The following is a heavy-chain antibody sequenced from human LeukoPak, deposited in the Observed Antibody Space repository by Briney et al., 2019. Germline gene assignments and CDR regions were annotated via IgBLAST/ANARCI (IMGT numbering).Heavy chain of an antibody. CDR2: ISSSSSYI. CDR3: AKDRGRHNWNYVSWFDP. V-gene: IGHV3-21*01. J-gene: IGHJ5*02. D-gene: IGHD1-7*01. CDR1: RFTFSSYS. Sequence: PGGSLRLSCAASRFTFSSYSMNWVRQAPGKGLEWVSSISSSSSYIYYADSVKGRFTISRDNAKNSLYLQMNSLRAEDTAVYYCAKDRGRHNWNYVSWFDPWGQGTLVTVSS.